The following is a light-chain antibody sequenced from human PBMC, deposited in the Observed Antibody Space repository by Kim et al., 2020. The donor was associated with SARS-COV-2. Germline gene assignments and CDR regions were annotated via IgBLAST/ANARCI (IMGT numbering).Light chain of an antibody. J-gene: IGKJ5*01. CDR3: QQYGKTPPST. V-gene: IGKV3-20*01. CDR2: HAS. CDR1: QSVDSRY. Sequence: PGERAPRPCRPSQSVDSRYFAWYQQKPGQAPRLPLHHASSRATGIPDRFSGSGAETEFTHTISRLEPEDFATYYCQQYGKTPPSTFGEGTRLEIK.